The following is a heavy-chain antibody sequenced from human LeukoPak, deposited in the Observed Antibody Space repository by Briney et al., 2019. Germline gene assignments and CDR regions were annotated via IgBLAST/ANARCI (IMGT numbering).Heavy chain of an antibody. CDR1: GFTFSSYD. D-gene: IGHD3-9*01. Sequence: GGSLRLSCAASGFTFSSYDMHWVRQATGKGLEWVSAIGTAGDTYYPGSVKGRFTISRDNAKNSLYLQMNSLRAEDTAVYYCARDFRVSVRYFDSTPDAFDIWGQGTMVTVSS. CDR3: ARDFRVSVRYFDSTPDAFDI. V-gene: IGHV3-13*01. J-gene: IGHJ3*02. CDR2: IGTAGDT.